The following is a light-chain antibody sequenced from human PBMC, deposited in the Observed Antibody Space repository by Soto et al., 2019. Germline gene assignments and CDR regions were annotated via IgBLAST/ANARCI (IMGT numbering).Light chain of an antibody. CDR2: DTS. Sequence: IVMTQSPVTLSASPGESATLSCRASQSVDNNVAWYQQKPGQAPRLLIYDTSNRATGIPPRFSGSGSGTDFTLTISRLEPEDFALYYCQQRSNWPSWTFGQGTKVDIK. V-gene: IGKV3-11*01. J-gene: IGKJ1*01. CDR1: QSVDNN. CDR3: QQRSNWPSWT.